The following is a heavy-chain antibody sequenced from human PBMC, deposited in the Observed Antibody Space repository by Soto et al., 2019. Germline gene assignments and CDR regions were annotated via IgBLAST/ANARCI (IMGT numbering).Heavy chain of an antibody. Sequence: EVQLLESGGGLVQPGGSLRLSCAASGFTFSNSDMSWVRQAPGKGLEWVSYISRSADSTYYADSVKGRFTISRDNSKNTLFLQVNRLRNEDTAIYYCAFSSGYFDAFDVWGQGTMVTVSS. V-gene: IGHV3-23*01. J-gene: IGHJ3*01. CDR3: AFSSGYFDAFDV. CDR2: ISRSADST. CDR1: GFTFSNSD. D-gene: IGHD6-19*01.